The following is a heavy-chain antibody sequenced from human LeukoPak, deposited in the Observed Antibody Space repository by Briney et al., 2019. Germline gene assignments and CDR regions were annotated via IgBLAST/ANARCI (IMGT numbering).Heavy chain of an antibody. CDR2: IYWNDDK. CDR3: ARHVPPSYYYDSSLNWYFDL. V-gene: IGHV2-5*01. CDR1: GFSLSTSGVG. D-gene: IGHD3-22*01. J-gene: IGHJ2*01. Sequence: SGPTLVNPTQTLTLTCTFSGFSLSTSGVGVGWIRQPPGKALEWLALIYWNDDKRYSPSLKSRLTITKDTSKNQVVLTMTNMDPVDTATYYCARHVPPSYYYDSSLNWYFDLWGRGTLVTVSS.